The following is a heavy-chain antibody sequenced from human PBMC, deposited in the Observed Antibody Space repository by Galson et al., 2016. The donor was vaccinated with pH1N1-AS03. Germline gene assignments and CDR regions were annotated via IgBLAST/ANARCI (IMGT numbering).Heavy chain of an antibody. Sequence: SLRLSCAGSGFSFRTYWMSWVRQAPGKGLEWVSGVGGVDGSLWYAESVKGRFTVSRDNSKGTLDLQMNSLRADDTAVYYCARGSGSPHWFDPWGQGTLVTVSS. CDR1: GFSFRTYW. CDR2: VGGVDGSL. D-gene: IGHD3-3*01. CDR3: ARGSGSPHWFDP. J-gene: IGHJ5*02. V-gene: IGHV3-23*01.